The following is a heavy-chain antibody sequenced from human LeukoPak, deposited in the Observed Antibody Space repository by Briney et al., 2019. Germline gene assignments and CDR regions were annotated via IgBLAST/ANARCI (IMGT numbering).Heavy chain of an antibody. CDR3: ASPTYCGGDCYAFDI. D-gene: IGHD2-21*02. J-gene: IGHJ3*02. Sequence: GESLKISCKGSAYSFTSYWIDWVRKMPRQGLEWVGIIYPGDSDTTYNTSFHGKVTISANKSINTAYLQWSSMKASDTAMYYCASPTYCGGDCYAFDIWGQGTMVTVSS. CDR2: IYPGDSDT. V-gene: IGHV5-51*01. CDR1: AYSFTSYW.